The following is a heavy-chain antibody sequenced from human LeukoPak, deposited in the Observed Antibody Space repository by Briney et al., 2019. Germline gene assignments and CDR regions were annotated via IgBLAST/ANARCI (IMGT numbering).Heavy chain of an antibody. D-gene: IGHD4-17*01. J-gene: IGHJ4*02. CDR1: GDSISGFH. V-gene: IGHV4-4*07. Sequence: SETLSLTCTVSGDSISGFHWSWIRQAAGKGLEWIGHIYTSGSTNYNPSLKSRVTMSVDMSKNQFSLKLRSVTAADTAVYYCARGEERRPAVTTFRWARKPFDFWGQGTLVTVSS. CDR2: IYTSGST. CDR3: ARGEERRPAVTTFRWARKPFDF.